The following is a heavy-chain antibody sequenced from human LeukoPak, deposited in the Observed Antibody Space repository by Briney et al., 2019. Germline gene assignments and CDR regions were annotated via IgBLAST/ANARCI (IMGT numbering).Heavy chain of an antibody. CDR2: ICGSGGST. CDR3: AKGYDILTGNFDY. J-gene: IGHJ4*02. Sequence: GGSLRLSCAASGFTFSSYAMSWVRQAPGKGLEWVSAICGSGGSTYYADSVKGLFTISRDNSKNTLYLQMNSLRAEDTAVYYCAKGYDILTGNFDYWGQGTLVTVSS. D-gene: IGHD3-9*01. V-gene: IGHV3-23*01. CDR1: GFTFSSYA.